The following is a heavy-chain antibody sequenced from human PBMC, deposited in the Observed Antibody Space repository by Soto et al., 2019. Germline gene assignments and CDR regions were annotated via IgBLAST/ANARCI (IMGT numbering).Heavy chain of an antibody. CDR3: ARDPSIVVVPAAMFVDV. CDR2: ISAYNGNT. Sequence: ASVKVSCKASGYTFTSYGISWVRQAPGQGLEWMGWISAYNGNTNYAQKLQGRVTMTTDTSTSTAYMELRSLRSDDTAVYYCARDPSIVVVPAAMFVDVWGKGTTVTVSS. V-gene: IGHV1-18*01. J-gene: IGHJ6*04. D-gene: IGHD2-2*01. CDR1: GYTFTSYG.